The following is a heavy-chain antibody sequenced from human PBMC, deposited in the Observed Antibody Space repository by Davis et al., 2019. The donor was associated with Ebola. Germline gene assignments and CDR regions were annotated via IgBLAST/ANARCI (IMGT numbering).Heavy chain of an antibody. CDR1: GGSFSGYY. CDR2: INHSGST. Sequence: PSETLSLTCAVYGGSFSGYYWSWIRQPPGKGLEWIGEINHSGSTNYNPSLKSRVTISVDTSKNQFSLKLSSVTAADTAVYYCARRLRIAAAGPTPFDYWGQGTLVTVSS. V-gene: IGHV4-34*01. CDR3: ARRLRIAAAGPTPFDY. J-gene: IGHJ4*02. D-gene: IGHD6-13*01.